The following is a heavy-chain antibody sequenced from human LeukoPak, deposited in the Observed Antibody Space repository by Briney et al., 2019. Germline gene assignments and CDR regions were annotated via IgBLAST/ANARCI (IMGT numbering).Heavy chain of an antibody. V-gene: IGHV3-21*01. Sequence: PGGFLRLSCAASGFTFSSYSMNWVRQAPGKGLEWVSFISSSSSYIYYADSMKGRFTISRDNAKNSLYLQMNSLKAEDTAVYYCARGEWSSSPSDYWGQGTLVTVSS. CDR3: ARGEWSSSPSDY. J-gene: IGHJ4*02. CDR1: GFTFSSYS. CDR2: ISSSSSYI. D-gene: IGHD6-6*01.